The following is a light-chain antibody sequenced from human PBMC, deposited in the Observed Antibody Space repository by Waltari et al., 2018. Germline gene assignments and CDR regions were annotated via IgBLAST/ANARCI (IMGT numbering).Light chain of an antibody. J-gene: IGKJ1*01. CDR3: QHYVRLPVT. V-gene: IGKV3-20*01. CDR1: QSVSRA. CDR2: GAS. Sequence: IVLTQSPGTLSLSPGERVTRSCRASQSVSRALAWYQQKPGQAPRLLIYGASSRATGIPDRFSGSGSGTDFSLTISRLEPEDFAVYYCQHYVRLPVTFGQGTKVEIK.